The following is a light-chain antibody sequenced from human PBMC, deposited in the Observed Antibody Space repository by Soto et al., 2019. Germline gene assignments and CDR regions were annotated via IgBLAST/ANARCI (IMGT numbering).Light chain of an antibody. V-gene: IGKV3-20*01. CDR2: AAS. Sequence: EIVLTQSPGTLSLSPGDRATLSCRASRSLSSSYVVWYQQKPAQAPRLLIYAASRRATGIPDRFSGSGSATEYTLTISRLEAEDFAVYYCQQQGTFGQGTRLEIK. J-gene: IGKJ2*01. CDR1: RSLSSSY. CDR3: QQQGT.